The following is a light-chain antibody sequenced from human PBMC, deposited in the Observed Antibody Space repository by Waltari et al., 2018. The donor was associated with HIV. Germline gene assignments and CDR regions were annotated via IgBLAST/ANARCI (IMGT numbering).Light chain of an antibody. J-gene: IGLJ2*01. V-gene: IGLV2-8*01. CDR2: EVT. Sequence: QSALTQSPSASGSPGQSVNISCTGANGDISDYNYVSWYQQHSDRPPKLIIFEVTKRPSGVPDRFSGSKSGNTASLFVSGLQPEDDATYFCSSFAGTHKLFGGGTKLTVL. CDR3: SSFAGTHKL. CDR1: NGDISDYNY.